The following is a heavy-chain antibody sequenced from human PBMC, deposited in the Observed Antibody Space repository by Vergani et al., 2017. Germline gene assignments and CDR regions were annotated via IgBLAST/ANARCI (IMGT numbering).Heavy chain of an antibody. V-gene: IGHV4-61*02. CDR2: IYTSGST. Sequence: QVQLQESGPGLVKPSQTLSLTCTVSGGSISSGSYYWSWIRQPAGKGLEWIGRIYTSGSTNYNPSLKSRVTMSVDTSKNQFSLKLSSVTAADTAVYYCARGHLFPPPDAFDIWGQGTMVTVSS. J-gene: IGHJ3*02. CDR3: ARGHLFPPPDAFDI. CDR1: GGSISSGSYY. D-gene: IGHD2-21*01.